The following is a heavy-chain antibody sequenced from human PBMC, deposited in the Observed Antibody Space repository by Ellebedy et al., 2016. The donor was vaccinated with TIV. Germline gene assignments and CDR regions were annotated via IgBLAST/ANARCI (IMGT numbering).Heavy chain of an antibody. CDR1: GGSISSGDYY. Sequence: MPSETLSLTCTVSGGSISSGDYYWSWIRQPPGKGLEWIGYIYYSGSTYYNPSLKSRVTISVDTSKNQFSLKLSSVTAADTAAYYCATGGQLNTYNWFDPWGQGTLVTVSS. CDR3: ATGGQLNTYNWFDP. CDR2: IYYSGST. D-gene: IGHD1-1*01. J-gene: IGHJ5*02. V-gene: IGHV4-30-4*01.